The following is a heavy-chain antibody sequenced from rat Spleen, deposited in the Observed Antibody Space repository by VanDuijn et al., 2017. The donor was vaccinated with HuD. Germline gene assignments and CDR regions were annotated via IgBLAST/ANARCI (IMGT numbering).Heavy chain of an antibody. CDR1: GFTFSDFY. V-gene: IGHV5S13*01. D-gene: IGHD1-11*01. CDR3: ARSEYYFDY. CDR2: ISTGGGNT. J-gene: IGHJ2*01. Sequence: EVQLVESGGDLMQPGRSLKLSCAASGFTFSDFYMAWVRQAPKKGLGWVASISTGGGNTYYRDSVKGRFTISRDNAKNTQYLQMDSLRSEDTATYYCARSEYYFDYWGQGVMVTVSS.